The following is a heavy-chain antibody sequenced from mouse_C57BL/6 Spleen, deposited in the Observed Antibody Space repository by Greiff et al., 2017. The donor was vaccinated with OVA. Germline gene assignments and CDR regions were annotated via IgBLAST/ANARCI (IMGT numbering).Heavy chain of an antibody. CDR2: IYPGSGNT. D-gene: IGHD2-1*01. CDR3: ARGGNYEGFAY. CDR1: GYSFTSYY. V-gene: IGHV1-66*01. J-gene: IGHJ3*01. Sequence: QVQLQQSGPELVKPGASVKISCKASGYSFTSYYIHWVKQRPGQGLEWIGWIYPGSGNTKYNEKFKGKATLTADTSSSTAYMQLSSLTSEDSAVYYCARGGNYEGFAYWGQGTLVTVSA.